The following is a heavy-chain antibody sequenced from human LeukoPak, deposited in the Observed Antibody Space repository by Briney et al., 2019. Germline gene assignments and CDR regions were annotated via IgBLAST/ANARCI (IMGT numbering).Heavy chain of an antibody. CDR3: ARSVVVPAAHKKYYDY. CDR1: GGSFSGYY. D-gene: IGHD2-2*01. V-gene: IGHV4-34*01. Sequence: SETLSLTCAVYGGSFSGYYWSWIRQPPGKGLEWIGEINHSGSTNYNPSLKSRVTISVDTSKNQFSLKLSSVTAADTAVYYCARSVVVPAAHKKYYDYWGQGTLATVSS. J-gene: IGHJ4*02. CDR2: INHSGST.